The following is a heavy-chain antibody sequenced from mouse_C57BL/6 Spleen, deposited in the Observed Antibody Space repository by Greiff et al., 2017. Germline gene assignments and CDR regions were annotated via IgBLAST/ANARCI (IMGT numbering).Heavy chain of an antibody. Sequence: EVKLVESGPGLVKPSPSLTLTCSVTGYSITSGYYWNWIRQCPGNKLEWMGYIRYDGSNNYNPYLKNRISITRDTSKNQFFLKWSTVTTEDTATYYCARAPLVGAMDYWGQGTSVTVSS. CDR2: IRYDGSN. CDR1: GYSITSGYY. D-gene: IGHD3-1*01. CDR3: ARAPLVGAMDY. V-gene: IGHV3-6*01. J-gene: IGHJ4*01.